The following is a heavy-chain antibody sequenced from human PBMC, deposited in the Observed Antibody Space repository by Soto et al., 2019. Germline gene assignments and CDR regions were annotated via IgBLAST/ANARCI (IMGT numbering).Heavy chain of an antibody. J-gene: IGHJ4*02. CDR2: ISGYNGNT. V-gene: IGHV1-18*01. D-gene: IGHD1-26*01. Sequence: WXSGKVWCKASSYTFHNYGISWVRQVPVQGLEWMGWISGYNGNTNYAPKIQGRVTVTRDTSTATAYMELRSLRSDDTAIYYCARGSESFDLWGQGTLVTVSS. CDR1: SYTFHNYG. CDR3: ARGSESFDL.